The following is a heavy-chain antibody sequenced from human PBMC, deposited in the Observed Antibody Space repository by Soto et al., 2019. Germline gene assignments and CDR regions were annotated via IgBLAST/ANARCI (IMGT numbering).Heavy chain of an antibody. V-gene: IGHV1-69*01. D-gene: IGHD2-15*01. Sequence: QVQLVQSGAEMKKPGSSVKVSCKASGGTFSSSAISWVRQTPGQGLEWMGGIIPIFATADYAQKFQGRVTITADESTSTAYMELSSLRSEDTAVYYCARANCSGGSCYYYYGMDVWGQGTTVTVSS. J-gene: IGHJ6*02. CDR2: IIPIFATA. CDR1: GGTFSSSA. CDR3: ARANCSGGSCYYYYGMDV.